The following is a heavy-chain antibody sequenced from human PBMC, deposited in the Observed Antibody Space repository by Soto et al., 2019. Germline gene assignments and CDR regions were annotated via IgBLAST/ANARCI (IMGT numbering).Heavy chain of an antibody. Sequence: QPGGSLRLSCAASVFTFSGYGMHWVRQAPGKGLEWVAVISNDGRNKYYADSVKGRFTISRDNSKNTLYLQMNSLRGEDTALYYCAKSSGWFDPWGQGTLVTVSS. CDR1: VFTFSGYG. J-gene: IGHJ5*02. V-gene: IGHV3-30*18. D-gene: IGHD6-6*01. CDR2: ISNDGRNK. CDR3: AKSSGWFDP.